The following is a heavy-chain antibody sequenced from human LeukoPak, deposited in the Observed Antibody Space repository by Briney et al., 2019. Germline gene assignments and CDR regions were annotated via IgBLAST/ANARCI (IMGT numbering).Heavy chain of an antibody. J-gene: IGHJ5*02. D-gene: IGHD1-26*01. CDR2: IYPGDSDT. V-gene: IGHV5-51*01. Sequence: GESLKISCKGSGYSFTSYWIGWVRQMPGKGLEWMGIIYPGDSDTRYSPSFQGQVTISADKSISTAYLQWSSLKASNTAMYYCARRRYSGSTPYNWFDPWGQGTLVTVSS. CDR3: ARRRYSGSTPYNWFDP. CDR1: GYSFTSYW.